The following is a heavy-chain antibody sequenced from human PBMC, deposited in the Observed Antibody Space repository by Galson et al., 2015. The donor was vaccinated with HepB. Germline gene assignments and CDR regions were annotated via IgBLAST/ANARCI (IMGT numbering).Heavy chain of an antibody. J-gene: IGHJ3*02. CDR1: GFTFSNFA. CDR2: VSSNGGST. CDR3: ARDMEMATMAFDI. D-gene: IGHD5-24*01. Sequence: SLRLSCAASGFTFSNFAMNWVRQAPGKGLEYVSGVSSNGGSTDYANSVKGRFTISRDNSKNTLYLQMGSLRTEDMAVYYCARDMEMATMAFDIWGQGTMVTVSS. V-gene: IGHV3-64*01.